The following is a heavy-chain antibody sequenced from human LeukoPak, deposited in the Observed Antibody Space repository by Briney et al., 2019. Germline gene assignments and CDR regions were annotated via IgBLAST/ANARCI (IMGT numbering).Heavy chain of an antibody. CDR1: GYTFTSYG. V-gene: IGHV1-3*01. CDR2: INAGNGNT. D-gene: IGHD3-10*01. CDR3: ARDPVLLWFGELGTLDV. J-gene: IGHJ6*02. Sequence: ASVKVSCKASGYTFTSYGISWVRQAPGQGLEWMGWINAGNGNTKYSQKFQGRVTITRDTSASTAYMELSSLRSEDTAVYYCARDPVLLWFGELGTLDVWGQGTTVTVSS.